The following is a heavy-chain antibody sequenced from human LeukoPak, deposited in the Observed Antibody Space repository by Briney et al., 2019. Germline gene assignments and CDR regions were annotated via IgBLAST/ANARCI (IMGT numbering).Heavy chain of an antibody. CDR1: GYTFTSYY. D-gene: IGHD5-18*01. J-gene: IGHJ4*02. CDR2: ISAYNGNT. Sequence: GASVKVSCKASGYTFTSYYMHWVRQAPGQGLEWMGWISAYNGNTNYAQKLQGRVTMTTDTSTSTAYMELRSLRSDDTAVYYCARGGSRDTAMANFDYWGQGTLVTVSS. CDR3: ARGGSRDTAMANFDY. V-gene: IGHV1-18*04.